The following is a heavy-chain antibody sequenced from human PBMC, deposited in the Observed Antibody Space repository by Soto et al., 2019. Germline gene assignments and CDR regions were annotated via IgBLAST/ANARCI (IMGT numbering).Heavy chain of an antibody. J-gene: IGHJ4*02. D-gene: IGHD5-12*01. CDR2: IKQDGSEK. CDR1: GFTFSSYW. CDR3: ARDRYSGYDGVIDY. Sequence: GGSLRLSCAASGFTFSSYWMSWVRQAPGKGLEWVANIKQDGSEKYYVDSVKGRFTISRDNAKNSLYLQMNSLRAEDTAVYYCARDRYSGYDGVIDYWGQGTLVTVSS. V-gene: IGHV3-7*01.